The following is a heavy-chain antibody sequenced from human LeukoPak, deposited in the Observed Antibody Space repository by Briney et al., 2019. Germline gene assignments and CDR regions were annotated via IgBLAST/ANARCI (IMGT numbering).Heavy chain of an antibody. V-gene: IGHV4-39*07. CDR1: GGSISSSSYY. CDR2: IYHSGST. J-gene: IGHJ6*03. Sequence: PSETLSLTCTVSGGSISSSSYYWGWIRQPPGKGLEWIGSIYHSGSTYYNPSLKSRVTISVDTSKNQFSLKLSSVTAADTAVYYCARVSLESGYSAYYYYYMDVWGKGTTVTVSS. D-gene: IGHD3-3*01. CDR3: ARVSLESGYSAYYYYYMDV.